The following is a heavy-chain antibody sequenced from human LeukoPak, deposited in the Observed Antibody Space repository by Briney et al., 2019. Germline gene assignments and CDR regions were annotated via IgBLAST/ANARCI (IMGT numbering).Heavy chain of an antibody. J-gene: IGHJ4*02. Sequence: GGSLRLSCAASGFTFGDTWMNWVRQAPGQGPEWVANIKQDGSEKFYVASVKGRFTISRDNGKNSLYLQMNSLRAEDTALYYCATSYDMGWLIGYWGQGTLVTVSS. CDR2: IKQDGSEK. V-gene: IGHV3-7*03. D-gene: IGHD3/OR15-3a*01. CDR3: ATSYDMGWLIGY. CDR1: GFTFGDTW.